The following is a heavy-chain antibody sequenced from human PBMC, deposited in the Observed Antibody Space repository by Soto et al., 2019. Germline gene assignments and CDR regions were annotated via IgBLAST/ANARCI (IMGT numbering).Heavy chain of an antibody. D-gene: IGHD3-10*01. V-gene: IGHV3-74*01. Sequence: EVQVVESGGGLVQPGGSLRLSCAASGFTFSYYWMHWVRQAPGTGLVWVSHIQNDGSRTTYADSVKGRFTISRDNAKNTLYLQMNSLRAEDTAVYYCARGVRGAFDLWGLGTMVTVSS. CDR1: GFTFSYYW. CDR3: ARGVRGAFDL. CDR2: IQNDGSRT. J-gene: IGHJ3*01.